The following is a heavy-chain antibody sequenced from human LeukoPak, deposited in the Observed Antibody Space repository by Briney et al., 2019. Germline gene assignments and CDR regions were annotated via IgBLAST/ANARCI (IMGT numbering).Heavy chain of an antibody. CDR1: GGSISSYY. D-gene: IGHD1-1*01. CDR3: ARRTGTTMSFDY. Sequence: PSETLSLTCTVSGGSISSYYWSWIRQPPGKGLEWIGYIYYSGSTNYNPSLKSRVTISVDTSKNQFSLKLSSVTAADTAVYYCARRTGTTMSFDYWGQGTLVTVYS. CDR2: IYYSGST. J-gene: IGHJ4*02. V-gene: IGHV4-59*01.